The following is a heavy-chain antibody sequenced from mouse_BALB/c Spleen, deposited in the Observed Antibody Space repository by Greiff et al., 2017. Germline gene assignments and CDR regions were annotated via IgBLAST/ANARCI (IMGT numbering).Heavy chain of an antibody. CDR2: IYPGSGST. CDR1: GYTFTSYW. CDR3: TREGAIYYGCGFDY. Sequence: LQQPGSELVRPGASVKLSCKASGYTFTSYWMHWVKQRPGQGLEWIGNIYPGSGSTNYDEKFKSKATLTVDTSSSPAYMQLSSLTSEDAAVYYCTREGAIYYGCGFDYWGQGTTLTVSS. D-gene: IGHD2-2*01. J-gene: IGHJ2*01. V-gene: IGHV1S22*01.